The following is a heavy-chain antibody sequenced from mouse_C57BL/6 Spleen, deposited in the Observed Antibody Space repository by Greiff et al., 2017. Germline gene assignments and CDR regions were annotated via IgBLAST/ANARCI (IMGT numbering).Heavy chain of an antibody. CDR3: FLFITTVVAGNY. V-gene: IGHV1-15*01. D-gene: IGHD1-1*01. Sequence: QVQLKESGAELVRPGASVTLSCKASGYTFTDYEMHWVKQTPVHGLEWIGAIDPETGGTAYNQKFKGKAILTADKSSSTAYMELRSLTSEDSAVYYCFLFITTVVAGNYWGQGTTLTVSS. CDR2: IDPETGGT. CDR1: GYTFTDYE. J-gene: IGHJ2*01.